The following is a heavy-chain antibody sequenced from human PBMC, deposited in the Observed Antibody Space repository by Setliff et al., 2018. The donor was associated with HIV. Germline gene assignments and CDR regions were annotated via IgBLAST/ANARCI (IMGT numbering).Heavy chain of an antibody. D-gene: IGHD5-12*01. CDR1: GGIFSRFA. J-gene: IGHJ6*03. Sequence: GASVKVSCKASGGIFSRFAFSWVRQAPGQGLEWMGGIIPIFGTPNYAQKFQGRVTITTDESTNTVYMELYSLTSEDTAVYYCARDQVAVDSVARWRKEYFMDVWGKGTTVTVSS. CDR2: IIPIFGTP. CDR3: ARDQVAVDSVARWRKEYFMDV. V-gene: IGHV1-69*05.